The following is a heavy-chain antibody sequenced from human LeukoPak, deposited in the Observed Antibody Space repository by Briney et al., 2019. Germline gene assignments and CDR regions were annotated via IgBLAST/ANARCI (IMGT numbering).Heavy chain of an antibody. Sequence: GGSLRLSCAASGFTFSSYTMNWVRQAPGKGLEWVSSISSSGTYLYYADPVKGRFTISRDNAKNSLYLQMNSLRAEDTAVYYCARGINSRPTNWFDPWGQGTLVTVSS. CDR1: GFTFSSYT. D-gene: IGHD2/OR15-2a*01. V-gene: IGHV3-21*01. CDR3: ARGINSRPTNWFDP. CDR2: ISSSGTYL. J-gene: IGHJ5*02.